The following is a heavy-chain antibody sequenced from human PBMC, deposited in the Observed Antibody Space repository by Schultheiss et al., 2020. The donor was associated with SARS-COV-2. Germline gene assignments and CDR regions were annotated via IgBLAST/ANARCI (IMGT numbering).Heavy chain of an antibody. CDR2: IYYSGST. CDR1: GGSISSGDYY. J-gene: IGHJ6*02. CDR3: ARVTGTTFYYYYGMDV. D-gene: IGHD1-7*01. Sequence: SETLSLTCTVSGGSISSGDYYWSWIRQPPGKGLEWIGYIYYSGSTYYNPSLKSRVTISVDKSKNQFSLKLSSVTAADTAVYYCARVTGTTFYYYYGMDVWGQGTTVTVSS. V-gene: IGHV4-30-4*01.